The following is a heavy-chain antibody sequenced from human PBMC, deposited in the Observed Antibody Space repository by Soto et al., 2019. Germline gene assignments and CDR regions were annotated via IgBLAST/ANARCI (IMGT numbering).Heavy chain of an antibody. V-gene: IGHV4-34*01. CDR3: ASGRRYSSGWYRWFDP. CDR2: INHSGST. Sequence: SETLSLTCAVYGGSFSGYYWSWIRQPPGKGLEWIGEINHSGSTNYNPTLKSRVTISVDTSKNQFSLKLSSVTAADTAVYYCASGRRYSSGWYRWFDPWGQGTLV. J-gene: IGHJ5*02. D-gene: IGHD6-19*01. CDR1: GGSFSGYY.